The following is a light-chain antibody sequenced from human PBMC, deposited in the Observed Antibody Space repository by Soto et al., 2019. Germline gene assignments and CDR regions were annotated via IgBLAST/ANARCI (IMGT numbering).Light chain of an antibody. Sequence: DIQMTQSPSTLSASVGDRVTITCRASQNVNSWLAWYQQKPGKSPKLLIYKASNLENGVPSRFGGSGSGTEFTLTISGLQPDDFASYYCQQYNNYSGTFGQGTKVEIK. CDR3: QQYNNYSGT. V-gene: IGKV1-5*03. CDR2: KAS. CDR1: QNVNSW. J-gene: IGKJ1*01.